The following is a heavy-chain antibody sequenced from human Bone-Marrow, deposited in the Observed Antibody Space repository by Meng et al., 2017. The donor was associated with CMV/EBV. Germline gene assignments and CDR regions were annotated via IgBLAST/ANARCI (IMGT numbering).Heavy chain of an antibody. J-gene: IGHJ6*02. CDR1: GFTFSSYA. CDR3: ARGDYDFWSGYESYYYYYGMDV. CDR2: INSDGSST. V-gene: IGHV3-74*01. D-gene: IGHD3-3*01. Sequence: GGSLRLSCAASGFTFSSYAMHWVRQAPGKGLVWVSRINSDGSSTSYADSVKGRFTISRDNAKNTLYLQMNSLRAEDTAVYYCARGDYDFWSGYESYYYYYGMDVWGQGTTVAFSS.